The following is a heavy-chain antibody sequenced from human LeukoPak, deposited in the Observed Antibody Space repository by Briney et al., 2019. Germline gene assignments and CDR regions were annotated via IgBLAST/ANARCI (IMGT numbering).Heavy chain of an antibody. Sequence: PSETLSLTCTVSGGSISSGSYYWSWIRQPAGKGLEWIGRIYTSGSTNYNPSLKSRVTISVDTSKNQFSLKLSSVTAADTAVYYCARGGTDYCSSTSCYKIQLWSRENYYYYYMDVWGKGTTVTVSS. CDR1: GGSISSGSYY. J-gene: IGHJ6*03. CDR3: ARGGTDYCSSTSCYKIQLWSRENYYYYYMDV. V-gene: IGHV4-61*02. D-gene: IGHD2-2*02. CDR2: IYTSGST.